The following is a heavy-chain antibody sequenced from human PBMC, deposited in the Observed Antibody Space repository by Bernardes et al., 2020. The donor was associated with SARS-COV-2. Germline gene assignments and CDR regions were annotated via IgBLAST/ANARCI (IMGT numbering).Heavy chain of an antibody. D-gene: IGHD4-17*01. CDR2: IGLDGSNE. J-gene: IGHJ4*02. Sequence: GGSLRLSWPASGFAFSAYGMHWVRQAPGKGREWGAVIGLDGSNEDYADSVKGRFTISRDDSKNMLYLQMSSLRVEDTAVYYCARDDDYGGSLDSWGQGTLVTVSS. V-gene: IGHV3-33*01. CDR1: GFAFSAYG. CDR3: ARDDDYGGSLDS.